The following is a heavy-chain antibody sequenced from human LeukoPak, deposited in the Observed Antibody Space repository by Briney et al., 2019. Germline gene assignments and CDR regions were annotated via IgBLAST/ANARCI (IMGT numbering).Heavy chain of an antibody. J-gene: IGHJ5*02. CDR3: TRRNTADASIDL. Sequence: SETLSLTCSVSGGSISGHWWTWVRQPPGEGLEWIGDILYSGSTNYNPSLKSRLSILVDTSTNQFSLKLNSVTAADTATYYCTRRNTADASIDLWGQGILVIASS. D-gene: IGHD4-17*01. CDR2: ILYSGST. V-gene: IGHV4-59*11. CDR1: GGSISGHW.